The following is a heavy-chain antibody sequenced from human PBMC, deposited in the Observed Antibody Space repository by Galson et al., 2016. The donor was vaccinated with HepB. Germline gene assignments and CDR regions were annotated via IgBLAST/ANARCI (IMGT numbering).Heavy chain of an antibody. J-gene: IGHJ5*02. Sequence: SVKVSCKASGFTFTNYDINWVRQATGQGLEWMGWMNPRSCNTVYAQRFQGRVTMTRNTSINTAYMELSSLKSEDTAVYYCARGWRGYAGNWFDPWGQGTRVTGSS. D-gene: IGHD5-12*01. CDR1: GFTFTNYD. V-gene: IGHV1-8*01. CDR2: MNPRSCNT. CDR3: ARGWRGYAGNWFDP.